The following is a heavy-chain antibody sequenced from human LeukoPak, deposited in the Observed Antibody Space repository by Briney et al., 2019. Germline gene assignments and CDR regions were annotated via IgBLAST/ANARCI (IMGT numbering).Heavy chain of an antibody. D-gene: IGHD2/OR15-2a*01. CDR2: VYYSGST. V-gene: IGHV4-59*01. J-gene: IGHJ4*02. Sequence: PSETLSLTCTVSGGSITSTYWSWIRQPPGGGLEWIGYVYYSGSTSYNPSLQSRLTMSADASRNRLSLKLASVTAADTAVHYCSAHSRNSEYFVSWGEGTRVTVSS. CDR1: GGSITSTY. CDR3: SAHSRNSEYFVS.